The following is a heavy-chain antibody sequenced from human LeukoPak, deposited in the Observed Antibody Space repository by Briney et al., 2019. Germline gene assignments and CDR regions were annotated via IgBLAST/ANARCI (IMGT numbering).Heavy chain of an antibody. CDR2: IRSKAYGGTT. D-gene: IGHD2-2*01. CDR1: GFTFGDYA. V-gene: IGHV3-49*04. CDR3: TRGYIVVVPAASGRYSYGRDGYYFQH. Sequence: GGSLRLSCTASGFTFGDYAMSWVRQAPGKGLEWVGFIRSKAYGGTTEYAASVKGRFTISRDDSKSIAYLQMNSLKTEDTAVYYCTRGYIVVVPAASGRYSYGRDGYYFQHWGQGTLVTVSS. J-gene: IGHJ1*01.